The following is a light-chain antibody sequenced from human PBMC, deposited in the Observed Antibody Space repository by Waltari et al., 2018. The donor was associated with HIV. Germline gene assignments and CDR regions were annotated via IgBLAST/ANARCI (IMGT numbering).Light chain of an antibody. CDR3: QTWGPGIGV. Sequence: QLVVTQSPSASASLGASVKLTCPLGARYSTYGIAWHQQQPEKGPRYLMTVNSDGSHTKTDGIPDRFLGSSSGTERYLTISSLQSEDEADYYCQTWGPGIGVFGRGTQLTVL. CDR2: VNSDGSH. J-gene: IGLJ3*02. V-gene: IGLV4-69*01. CDR1: ARYSTYG.